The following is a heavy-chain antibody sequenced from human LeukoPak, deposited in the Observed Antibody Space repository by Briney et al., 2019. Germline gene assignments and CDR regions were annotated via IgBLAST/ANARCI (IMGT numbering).Heavy chain of an antibody. CDR1: GFTFDDYA. Sequence: GGSLRLSCAASGFTFDDYAMHWVRQAPGKGLEWVSGISWNSGSIGYADSVKGRFTISRDNAKHSLYLQMNSPRAEDTALYYCAKGWYSSSSALNYWGQGTLVTVSS. V-gene: IGHV3-9*01. J-gene: IGHJ4*02. D-gene: IGHD6-6*01. CDR3: AKGWYSSSSALNY. CDR2: ISWNSGSI.